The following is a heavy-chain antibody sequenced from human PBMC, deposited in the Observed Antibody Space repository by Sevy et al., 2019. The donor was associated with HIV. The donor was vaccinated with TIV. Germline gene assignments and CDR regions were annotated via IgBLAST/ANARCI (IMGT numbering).Heavy chain of an antibody. V-gene: IGHV3-23*01. Sequence: GGSLRLSCTASEFTFSSHAVSWVRQAPGKGLEWVTAISGNGENTHYADSVRGRFTISRDNFKNTLYLQMNSLRAEDTALYYCAGDGGGISAFDIWGQGTMVTVSS. D-gene: IGHD3-3*02. J-gene: IGHJ3*02. CDR2: ISGNGENT. CDR3: AGDGGGISAFDI. CDR1: EFTFSSHA.